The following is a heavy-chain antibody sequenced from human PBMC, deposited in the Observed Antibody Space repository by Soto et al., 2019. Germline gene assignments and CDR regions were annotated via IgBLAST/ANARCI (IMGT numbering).Heavy chain of an antibody. CDR1: GYTFTSFD. Sequence: QVQLVQSGAEVKKPGASVKVSCKASGYTFTSFDIYWVRQATGQGLEWMGWMNPNSGNTGYAQRFQGRVTMTRYTSRSTAYMELRSLTSEDTAVYYFARVLSRGKSDYWGQGTLVIVSS. J-gene: IGHJ4*02. D-gene: IGHD2-15*01. CDR2: MNPNSGNT. CDR3: ARVLSRGKSDY. V-gene: IGHV1-8*01.